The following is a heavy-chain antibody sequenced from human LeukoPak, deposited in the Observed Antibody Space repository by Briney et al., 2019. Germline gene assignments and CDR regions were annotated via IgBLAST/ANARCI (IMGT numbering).Heavy chain of an antibody. CDR2: INQDGSEK. D-gene: IGHD6-19*01. Sequence: GGSLRLSCVASGFTLGVYWMTWVRQGPGKGLECVANINQDGSEKNYVDSVKGRFSVSRDNAKNSLFLYINGLRVEDTAIYYCAREIPVAGKRSWFDPWGQGTLVTVSS. CDR3: AREIPVAGKRSWFDP. V-gene: IGHV3-7*04. CDR1: GFTLGVYW. J-gene: IGHJ5*02.